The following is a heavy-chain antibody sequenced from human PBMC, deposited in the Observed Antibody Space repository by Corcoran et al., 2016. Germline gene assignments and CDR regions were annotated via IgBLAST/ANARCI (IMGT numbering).Heavy chain of an antibody. CDR2: INHSGST. J-gene: IGHJ5*02. CDR1: GGSFSGYY. V-gene: IGHV4-34*01. CDR3: ARGGRVVPAANFHWFDP. D-gene: IGHD2-2*01. Sequence: QVQLQQWGAGLLKPSETLSLACAVYGGSFSGYYWSWIRPPPGKGLEWIGEINHSGSTNYNPSLKSRVTISVDTSKNQFSLKLSSVTAADTAVYYCARGGRVVPAANFHWFDPWGQGTLVTVSS.